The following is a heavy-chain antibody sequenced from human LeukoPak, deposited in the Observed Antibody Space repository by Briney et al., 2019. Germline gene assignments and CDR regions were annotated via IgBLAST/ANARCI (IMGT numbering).Heavy chain of an antibody. CDR2: ISYDGGKT. CDR3: ARGFNDFWSGSQLEY. Sequence: PGESLRLSCAASGFIFGGYAMHWVRQAPGKGLQWLAVISYDGGKTYYADSVEGRFTISRDNSKSTVYLEINSLRSEDTAIYYCARGFNDFWSGSQLEYWGQGTLVTVSS. CDR1: GFIFGGYA. J-gene: IGHJ4*02. D-gene: IGHD3-3*01. V-gene: IGHV3-30-3*01.